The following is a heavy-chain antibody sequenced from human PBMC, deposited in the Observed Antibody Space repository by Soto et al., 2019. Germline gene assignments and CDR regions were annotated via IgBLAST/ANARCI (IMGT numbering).Heavy chain of an antibody. CDR2: ISYSGST. J-gene: IGHJ5*02. CDR3: ARDWDSSGLFDP. D-gene: IGHD3-10*01. Sequence: SETLSLTCSVSGASITTYYWSWIRQPPGKGLEWIGSISYSGSTKYNPSLESRVMISLDTSKNQFSLRMTSVTAADTALYYCARDWDSSGLFDPWGQGALVTVSS. CDR1: GASITTYY. V-gene: IGHV4-59*01.